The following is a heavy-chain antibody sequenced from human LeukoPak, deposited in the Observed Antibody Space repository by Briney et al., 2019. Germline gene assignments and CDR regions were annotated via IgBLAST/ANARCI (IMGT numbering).Heavy chain of an antibody. V-gene: IGHV3-11*01. CDR2: ISSSGSTI. J-gene: IGHJ4*02. CDR1: GFTFSDYY. D-gene: IGHD3-22*01. Sequence: GGSLRLSCAASGFTFSDYYMSWIRQAPGKGLEWVSYISSSGSTIYYADSVKGRFTISRDNAKNSLYLQMNSLRAEDTAVYYCARAKTSDYYDKTLRGPQGGIDYWGQGTLVTVSS. CDR3: ARAKTSDYYDKTLRGPQGGIDY.